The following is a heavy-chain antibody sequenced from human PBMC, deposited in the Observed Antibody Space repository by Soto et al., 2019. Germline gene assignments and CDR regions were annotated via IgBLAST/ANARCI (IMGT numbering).Heavy chain of an antibody. CDR3: ARSRQWLVRCDFDS. CDR2: ISWNNNTV. CDR1: GFSFENYA. J-gene: IGHJ4*02. D-gene: IGHD6-19*01. Sequence: PGGSLRLSCAASGFSFENYAMHWVRQLPGKGLEWVSGISWNNNTVVYADSLKGRFTISRDNAKKLLYLRLNDLRPDDTAFYYCARSRQWLVRCDFDSWGRGILVTVSS. V-gene: IGHV3-9*01.